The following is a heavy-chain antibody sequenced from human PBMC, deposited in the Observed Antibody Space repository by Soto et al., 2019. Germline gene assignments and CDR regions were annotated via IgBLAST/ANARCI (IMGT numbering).Heavy chain of an antibody. Sequence: SETLSLTCAVYGGSFSGYYWSWIRQPPGKGLEWIGEINHSGSTNYNPSLKSRVTISVDTSKNQFSLKLSSVTAADTAVYYCARDAGGLTTVVTSDPPFFDIWGQGTMVTVSS. CDR1: GGSFSGYY. CDR3: ARDAGGLTTVVTSDPPFFDI. D-gene: IGHD4-17*01. CDR2: INHSGST. J-gene: IGHJ3*02. V-gene: IGHV4-34*01.